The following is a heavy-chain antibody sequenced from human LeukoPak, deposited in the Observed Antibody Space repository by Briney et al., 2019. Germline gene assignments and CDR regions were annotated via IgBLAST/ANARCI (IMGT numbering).Heavy chain of an antibody. J-gene: IGHJ3*02. CDR1: GGSISSGGYY. CDR2: IYHSGST. V-gene: IGHV4-30-2*01. Sequence: SETLSLTCTVFGGSISSGGYYWSWIRQPPGKGLEWIGYIYHSGSTYYNPSLKSRVTISVDRSKNQFSLKLSSVTAADTAVYYCARARSPVDAFDIWGQGTMVTVSS. CDR3: ARARSPVDAFDI.